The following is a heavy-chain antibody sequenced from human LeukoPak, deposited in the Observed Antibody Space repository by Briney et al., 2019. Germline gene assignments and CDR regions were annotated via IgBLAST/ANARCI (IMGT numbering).Heavy chain of an antibody. CDR3: ARSPGGNARTWLDY. CDR2: TNGATGNT. CDR1: GYTFTNYA. V-gene: IGHV1-3*02. J-gene: IGHJ4*02. Sequence: ASVKVSCKASGYTFTNYALHWVRQAPGQRLEWMGWTNGATGNTRFSQDFQGRLTIIIDTSASIAYMDLSSLRSEDTAVYYCARSPGGNARTWLDYWGQGTLVTVSS. D-gene: IGHD4-23*01.